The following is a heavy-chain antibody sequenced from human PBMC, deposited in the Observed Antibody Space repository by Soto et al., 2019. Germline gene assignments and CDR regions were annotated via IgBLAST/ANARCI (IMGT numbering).Heavy chain of an antibody. CDR2: INPSGDST. CDR1: GFTFSKYY. CDR3: ARDRGPSSGYYPYWFDP. Sequence: ASVKVSCKASGFTFSKYYMHWVRQAPGQGLEWMGMINPSGDSTSYAQKFQGRVTITADESTSTAYMELSSLRSEDTAVYYCARDRGPSSGYYPYWFDPWGQGTLVTVSS. D-gene: IGHD3-22*01. J-gene: IGHJ5*02. V-gene: IGHV1-46*01.